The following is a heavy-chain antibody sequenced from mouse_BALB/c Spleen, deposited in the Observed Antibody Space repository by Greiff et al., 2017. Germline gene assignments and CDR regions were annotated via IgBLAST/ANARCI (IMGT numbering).Heavy chain of an antibody. CDR2: ISSGGST. CDR3: ARGEITTTDY. V-gene: IGHV5-6-5*01. CDR1: GFTFSSYA. J-gene: IGHJ2*01. D-gene: IGHD1-1*01. Sequence: EVKVVESGGGLVKPGGSLKLSCAASGFTFSSYAMSWVRQTPEQRLEWVASISSGGSTYYPDSVMGRFTISRDNARNILYLQMSSLRSEDTAMYYFARGEITTTDYWGQGTTLTVSS.